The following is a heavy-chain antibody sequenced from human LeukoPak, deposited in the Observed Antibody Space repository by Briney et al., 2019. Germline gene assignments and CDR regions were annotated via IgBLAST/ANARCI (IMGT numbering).Heavy chain of an antibody. J-gene: IGHJ5*02. CDR3: ARNPEGALSTYNWFDP. CDR2: IYYSGST. V-gene: IGHV4-59*01. D-gene: IGHD5/OR15-5a*01. Sequence: SETLSLTCTVSGGSISSYYWSWIRQPPGKGLEWIGYIYYSGSTNYNPSLKSRVTISVDTSKNQFSLKLSSVTAADTAVYYCARNPEGALSTYNWFDPWGQGTLVTVSS. CDR1: GGSISSYY.